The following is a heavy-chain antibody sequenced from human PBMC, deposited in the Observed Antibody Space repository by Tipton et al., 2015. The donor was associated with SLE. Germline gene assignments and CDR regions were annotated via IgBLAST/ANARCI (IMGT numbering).Heavy chain of an antibody. D-gene: IGHD2-15*01. CDR1: GGSISSSGYY. CDR2: MYYSGST. V-gene: IGHV4-39*01. Sequence: TLSLTCTVSGGSISSSGYYWGWIRQSPGKGLEWIGSMYYSGSTYYNPSLKTRVPIPVDTSKNQFSLKLSSVTAADTAVYYCVRHPGPRRDIRVVVLVDFDYWGQGALVAVSS. J-gene: IGHJ4*02. CDR3: VRHPGPRRDIRVVVLVDFDY.